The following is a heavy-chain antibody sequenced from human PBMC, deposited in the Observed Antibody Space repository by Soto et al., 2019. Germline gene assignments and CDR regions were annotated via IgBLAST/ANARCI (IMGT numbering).Heavy chain of an antibody. Sequence: QVQLVQSGAEVKKPGASVKVSCKASGYTFTSYAMHWVRQAPGQRLEWMGWINAGNGNTKYSQKFQGRVTITRDTSASTAYMERSSLRSEDTAVYYCASGRYYGDCQPEYPQRRWFDPGGQGTLVTVSS. J-gene: IGHJ5*02. D-gene: IGHD4-17*01. CDR1: GYTFTSYA. CDR2: INAGNGNT. CDR3: ASGRYYGDCQPEYPQRRWFDP. V-gene: IGHV1-3*01.